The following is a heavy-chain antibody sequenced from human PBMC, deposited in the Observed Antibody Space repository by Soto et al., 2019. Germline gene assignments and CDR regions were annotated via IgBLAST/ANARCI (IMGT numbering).Heavy chain of an antibody. CDR2: ASYTGAS. Sequence: QLQLQESGPGLVKPSETLSLTCSVSGASVSSASYLWGWIRQPPGKGLEWIGSASYTGASYLTPSLKSRVTISVDTSKNQVFLNLRSLTAADTAVYYCARRVQDDGRFYDVGYCGQGILVTVSS. CDR1: GASVSSASYL. CDR3: ARRVQDDGRFYDVGY. D-gene: IGHD3-3*01. V-gene: IGHV4-39*01. J-gene: IGHJ4*02.